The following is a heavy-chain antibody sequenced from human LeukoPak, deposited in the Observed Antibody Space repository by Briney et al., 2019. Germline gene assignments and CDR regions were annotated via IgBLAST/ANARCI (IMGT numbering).Heavy chain of an antibody. Sequence: GASVKVSCKVSGYTLTELSMHWVRQAPGKGFEWMGGFDPEDGETIYAQKFQDRVTMTEDTSTDTAYMELSSLRSEDTAVYYCATGDYGDYAFDYWGQGTLVTVSS. D-gene: IGHD4-17*01. CDR1: GYTLTELS. J-gene: IGHJ4*02. CDR3: ATGDYGDYAFDY. CDR2: FDPEDGET. V-gene: IGHV1-24*01.